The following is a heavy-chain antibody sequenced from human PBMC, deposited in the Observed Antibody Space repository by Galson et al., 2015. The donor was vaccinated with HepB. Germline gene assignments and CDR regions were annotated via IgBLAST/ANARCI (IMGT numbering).Heavy chain of an antibody. D-gene: IGHD3-16*01. Sequence: SLRLSCAASGLTFSNFGMFSDFGMHWVRQAPGKGLECVANIKGDGSENYHLDSVRGRFTISRDNAKSSLYLQMNSLRAEDTAMYYCVRDGGAELPRTAYDIWGQGTKVTVSS. V-gene: IGHV3-7*01. CDR1: GLTFSNFG. CDR3: VRDGGAELPRTAYDI. J-gene: IGHJ3*02. CDR2: IKGDGSEN.